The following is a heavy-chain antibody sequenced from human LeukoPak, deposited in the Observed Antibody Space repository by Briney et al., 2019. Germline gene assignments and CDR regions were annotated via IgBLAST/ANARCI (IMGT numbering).Heavy chain of an antibody. D-gene: IGHD3-22*01. CDR2: ISAYNGNT. CDR3: ARNYYDSSGYYLPDFDY. J-gene: IGHJ4*02. Sequence: ASVKVSCKASGYTFTSYGISWVRQVPGQGLEWMGWISAYNGNTNYAQKLQGRVTMTTDTSASTAYMELRSLRSDDTAVYYCARNYYDSSGYYLPDFDYWGQGTLVTVSS. V-gene: IGHV1-18*01. CDR1: GYTFTSYG.